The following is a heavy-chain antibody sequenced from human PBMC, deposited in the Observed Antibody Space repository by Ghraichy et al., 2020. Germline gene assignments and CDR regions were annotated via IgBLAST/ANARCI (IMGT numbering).Heavy chain of an antibody. CDR3: AREGGYYYDSSGYYYDH. CDR2: IWYDGSNK. Sequence: GESLRLSCAASGFTFSSYGMHWVRQAPGKGLEWVAVIWYDGSNKYYADSVKGRFTISRDNSKNTLYLQMNSLRAEDTAVYYCAREGGYYYDSSGYYYDHWGQGTLVTVSS. V-gene: IGHV3-33*01. D-gene: IGHD3-22*01. CDR1: GFTFSSYG. J-gene: IGHJ5*02.